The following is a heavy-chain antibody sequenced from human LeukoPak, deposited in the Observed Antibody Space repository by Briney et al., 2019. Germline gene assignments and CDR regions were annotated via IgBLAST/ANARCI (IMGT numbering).Heavy chain of an antibody. J-gene: IGHJ4*02. CDR3: ARNDFWSGYHDY. V-gene: IGHV4-30-2*01. Sequence: PSQTLSLTCTVSGGSISSGGYYWSWIRQPPGKGLEWIGEIYHSGSTNYNPSLKSRVTISVDKSKNQFSLKLSSVTAADTAVYYCARNDFWSGYHDYWGQGTLVTVSS. CDR2: IYHSGST. CDR1: GGSISSGGYY. D-gene: IGHD3-3*01.